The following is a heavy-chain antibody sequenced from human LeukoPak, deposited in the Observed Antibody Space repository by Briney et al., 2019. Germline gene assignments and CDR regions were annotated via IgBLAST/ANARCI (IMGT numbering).Heavy chain of an antibody. CDR3: ARARRRYYGSGSYFFDY. J-gene: IGHJ4*02. CDR1: GGSISSYY. D-gene: IGHD3-10*01. CDR2: IYYSRST. V-gene: IGHV4-59*01. Sequence: SETLSLTCTVSGGSISSYYWSWIRQPPGKGLEWIGYIYYSRSTNYNPSLKSRVTISVDTSKNQFSLKLSSVTAADTAVYYCARARRRYYGSGSYFFDYWGQGTLVTVSS.